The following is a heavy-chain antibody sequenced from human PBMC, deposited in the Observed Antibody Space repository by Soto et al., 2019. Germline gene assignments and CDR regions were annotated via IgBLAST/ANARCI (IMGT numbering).Heavy chain of an antibody. CDR1: GYTFASNT. Sequence: GXSVKASLEATGYTFASNTMRWEQHTPEQGLECMGIINPSGGSTSYAQKFQGRVTMTRDTSTSTVYMELSSLRSEDTAVYYCARTPGSYSSSRDLLYYWGEGTLVTVSS. CDR3: ARTPGSYSSSRDLLYY. D-gene: IGHD6-13*01. V-gene: IGHV1-46*01. J-gene: IGHJ4*02. CDR2: INPSGGST.